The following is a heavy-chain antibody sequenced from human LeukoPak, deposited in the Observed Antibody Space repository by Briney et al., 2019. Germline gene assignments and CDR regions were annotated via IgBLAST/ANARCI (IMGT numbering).Heavy chain of an antibody. CDR1: GGSISSGGYY. D-gene: IGHD3-16*01. V-gene: IGHV4-31*03. J-gene: IGHJ4*02. CDR2: IYYSGST. Sequence: PSETLSLTCTVSGGSISSGGYYWSWIRQHPGKGLEWIGYIYYSGSTYYNPSLKSRVTISVDTSKNQFSLKLSSVTAADTAMYYCATSYDHGWLIGSWGQGTLVTVSS. CDR3: ATSYDHGWLIGS.